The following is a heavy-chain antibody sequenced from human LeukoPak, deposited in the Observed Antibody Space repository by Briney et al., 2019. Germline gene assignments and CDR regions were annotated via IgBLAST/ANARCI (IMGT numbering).Heavy chain of an antibody. CDR1: GYTFTGYY. Sequence: ASVKVSCKASGYTFTGYYMHWVRQAPGQGLEWMGWINPNSVGTNYAQKFQGRVTMTRDTSISTAYMELSRLRSDDTAVYYCARYGSGMAPAIGSQQAMDVWGKGTTVTVSS. J-gene: IGHJ6*03. V-gene: IGHV1-2*02. CDR2: INPNSVGT. D-gene: IGHD3-10*01. CDR3: ARYGSGMAPAIGSQQAMDV.